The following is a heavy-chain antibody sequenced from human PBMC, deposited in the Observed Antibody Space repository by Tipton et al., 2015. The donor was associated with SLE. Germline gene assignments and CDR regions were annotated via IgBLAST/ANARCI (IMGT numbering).Heavy chain of an antibody. CDR1: GFTFSNYD. Sequence: SLRLSCTGSGFTFSNYDMSWVRQAPGKGLEWVSAISGSGGSTYYADPVKGRFAISRDNSKNTLFLQMDSLSAEDTAVYYCAKEAAYGSGSCYGSWGQGTLVTVSS. V-gene: IGHV3-23*01. CDR2: ISGSGGST. J-gene: IGHJ5*02. D-gene: IGHD3-10*01. CDR3: AKEAAYGSGSCYGS.